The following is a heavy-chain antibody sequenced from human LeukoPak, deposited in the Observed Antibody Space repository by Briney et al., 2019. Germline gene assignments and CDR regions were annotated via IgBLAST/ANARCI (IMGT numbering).Heavy chain of an antibody. V-gene: IGHV3-9*01. CDR1: GFTFDDYA. Sequence: PGGSLRLSCAASGFTFDDYAMHWVRQAPGKGLEWVSGISWNSGSIGYADSVKGRFTISRDNAKNSLYLQMNSLRAEDTALYYCANDIGWLRFHYYGMDVWGQGTTVTVSS. J-gene: IGHJ6*02. D-gene: IGHD5-12*01. CDR3: ANDIGWLRFHYYGMDV. CDR2: ISWNSGSI.